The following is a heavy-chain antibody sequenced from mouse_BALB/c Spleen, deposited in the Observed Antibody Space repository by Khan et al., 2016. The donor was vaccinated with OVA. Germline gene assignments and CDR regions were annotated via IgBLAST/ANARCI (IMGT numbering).Heavy chain of an antibody. CDR3: ARRGLRWDFDY. D-gene: IGHD1-1*01. Sequence: QVQLQQSGAELAKPGASVKMSCKASGYTFINYWILWVKQRPGQGLEWIGYINPSTGYTDYTQNFKDMATLTADTPSSTAYRQLSSLASEESAVYYCARRGLRWDFDYWGQGTPLTVSS. J-gene: IGHJ2*01. CDR2: INPSTGYT. CDR1: GYTFINYW. V-gene: IGHV1-7*01.